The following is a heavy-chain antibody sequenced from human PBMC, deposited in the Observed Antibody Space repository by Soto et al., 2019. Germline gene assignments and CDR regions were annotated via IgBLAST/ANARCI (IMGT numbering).Heavy chain of an antibody. J-gene: IGHJ6*02. Sequence: QVQLVQSGAEVKKPGSSVKVSCKASGGTFSSYTISWVRQAPGQGLEWMGRIIPILGIANYAQKFQGRVTITADKSTSTAYMELSRLRSEDTAVSYCEKPTNHGMDVWGQGNTVTVSS. CDR1: GGTFSSYT. CDR2: IIPILGIA. V-gene: IGHV1-69*02. CDR3: EKPTNHGMDV.